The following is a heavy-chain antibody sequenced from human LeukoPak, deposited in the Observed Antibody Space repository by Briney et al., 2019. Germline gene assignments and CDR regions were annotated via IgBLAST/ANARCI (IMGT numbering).Heavy chain of an antibody. CDR2: ISCSGSTI. V-gene: IGHV3-48*03. Sequence: PGGSLRLSCAASGFTFSSYEMNWVRQAPGKGLEWVSYISCSGSTIYYADSVKGRFTISRDNAKNSLYLQMNSLRAEDTAVYYCARGASGWLYFFDYWGQGTLVTVSS. CDR3: ARGASGWLYFFDY. J-gene: IGHJ4*02. D-gene: IGHD6-19*01. CDR1: GFTFSSYE.